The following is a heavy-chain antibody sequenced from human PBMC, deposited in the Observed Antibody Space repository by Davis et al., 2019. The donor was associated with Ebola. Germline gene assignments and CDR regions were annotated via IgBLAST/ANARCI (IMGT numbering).Heavy chain of an antibody. V-gene: IGHV1-2*04. CDR1: GYTFTGYY. D-gene: IGHD6-19*01. CDR2: INPNSGGT. CDR3: ARDGLIAVAATLDYYYYGMDV. Sequence: ASVKVSCKASGYTFTGYYMHWVRQAPGQGLEWMGWINPNSGGTNYAQKFQGWVTMTRDTSISTAYMELSRLRSDDTAVYYCARDGLIAVAATLDYYYYGMDVWGQGTTVTVTS. J-gene: IGHJ6*02.